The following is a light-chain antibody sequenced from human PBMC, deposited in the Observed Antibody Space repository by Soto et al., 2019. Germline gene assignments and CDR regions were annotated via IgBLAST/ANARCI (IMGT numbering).Light chain of an antibody. CDR2: GAS. Sequence: PGEIVTLSFRASQSVTTRLAWYQHKPGQAPTLLTSGASNRASGVPVRFSGSGSGTDFTLTITRLEPEDFALYYCQQYGGSPITFGLGTRLEIK. V-gene: IGKV3-20*01. CDR1: QSVTTR. CDR3: QQYGGSPIT. J-gene: IGKJ5*01.